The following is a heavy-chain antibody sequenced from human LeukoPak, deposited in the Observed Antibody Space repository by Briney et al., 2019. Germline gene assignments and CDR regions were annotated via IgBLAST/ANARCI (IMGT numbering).Heavy chain of an antibody. V-gene: IGHV1-2*02. J-gene: IGHJ5*02. CDR2: INPNSGGT. CDR1: GYTFTGYY. D-gene: IGHD1-7*01. CDR3: ARASSAPNNWNYGRFDP. Sequence: ASVKVSCKASGYTFTGYYMHWVRQAPGQGLEWMGWINPNSGGTNYAQKFQGRVTMTRDTSISTAYMELSRLRSDDTAVYYCARASSAPNNWNYGRFDPWGQGTLVTVSS.